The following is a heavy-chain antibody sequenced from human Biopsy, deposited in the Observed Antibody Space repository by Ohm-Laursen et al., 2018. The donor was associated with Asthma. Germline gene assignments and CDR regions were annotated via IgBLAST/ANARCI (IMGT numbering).Heavy chain of an antibody. CDR3: ARAVDYSHYYGIDV. V-gene: IGHV1-18*01. CDR2: ISVYNGNT. CDR1: GYTFNSAG. D-gene: IGHD3-10*01. Sequence: GSSVKVSCKTSGYTFNSAGITWVRQAPGQGLEWMGWISVYNGNTKVAQKLQDRVTMITDTSTSTAYVELRSLRSDDTAVYFCARAVDYSHYYGIDVWGQGTTVTV. J-gene: IGHJ6*02.